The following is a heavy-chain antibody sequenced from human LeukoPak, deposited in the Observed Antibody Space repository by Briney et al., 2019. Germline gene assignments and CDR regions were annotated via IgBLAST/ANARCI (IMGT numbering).Heavy chain of an antibody. V-gene: IGHV3-48*03. Sequence: GGSLRLSCAASGFTFSSYEMNWVRQAPGKGLEWVSYISSSGSTIYYADSVKGRFTISRDNAKKSLYLQMNSLRAEDTAVYYWARASSGTPDYWGQGTLVTVSS. CDR1: GFTFSSYE. CDR3: ARASSGTPDY. D-gene: IGHD3-22*01. J-gene: IGHJ4*02. CDR2: ISSSGSTI.